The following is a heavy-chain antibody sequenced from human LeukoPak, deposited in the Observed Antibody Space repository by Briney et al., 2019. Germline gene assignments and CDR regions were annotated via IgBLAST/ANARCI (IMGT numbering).Heavy chain of an antibody. CDR2: IYYSGST. D-gene: IGHD6-19*01. V-gene: IGHV4-59*08. CDR1: SGSMSPYH. CDR3: ARAVSGRFDY. J-gene: IGHJ4*02. Sequence: PSETLSLTCTVSSGSMSPYHWGWIRQPPGKGLEWTGYIYYSGSTNYNPSLNSRVTISVDTSKNQFSLRLSSVTAADTAIYYCARAVSGRFDYWGQGTLVTVSS.